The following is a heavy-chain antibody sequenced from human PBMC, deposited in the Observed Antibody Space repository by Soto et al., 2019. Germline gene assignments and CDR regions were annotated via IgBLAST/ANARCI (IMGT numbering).Heavy chain of an antibody. CDR1: GFTFDDYA. CDR2: ISWNSGSI. Sequence: VQLVESGGGLVQPGRSLRLSCAASGFTFDDYAMHWVRQPPGKGLEWVSGISWNSGSIGYADSVKGRFTISRDNAKNSLYLQMNSLRAEDTALYYCAKAVGSYGNFDYWGQGTLVTVSS. CDR3: AKAVGSYGNFDY. D-gene: IGHD5-18*01. V-gene: IGHV3-9*01. J-gene: IGHJ4*02.